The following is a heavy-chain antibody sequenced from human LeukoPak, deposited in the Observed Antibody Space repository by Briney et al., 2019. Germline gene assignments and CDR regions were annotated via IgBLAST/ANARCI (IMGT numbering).Heavy chain of an antibody. CDR2: IYYSGST. J-gene: IGHJ4*02. D-gene: IGHD6-13*01. Sequence: ETLSLTCTVSGGSISSSSYYWGWIRQPPGKGLEWIGSIYYSGSTYYNPSLKSRVTISVDTSKNQFSLKLSSVTAADTAVYYCARPGIAAAGTSYFDYWGQGTLVTVSS. CDR1: GGSISSSSYY. V-gene: IGHV4-39*07. CDR3: ARPGIAAAGTSYFDY.